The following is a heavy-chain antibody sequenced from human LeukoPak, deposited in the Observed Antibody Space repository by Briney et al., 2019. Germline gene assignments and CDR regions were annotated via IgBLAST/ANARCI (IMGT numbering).Heavy chain of an antibody. Sequence: ASVKVSCKASGYTFTGYYMHWVRQAPGQGLEWMGWINPNSGGTNYAQKFQGRVTMTRDTSISTAYMELSRLRSDDTAVYYCARGGDEVVVPAADLYYYYYMDVWGKGTTVTVSS. J-gene: IGHJ6*03. CDR2: INPNSGGT. CDR3: ARGGDEVVVPAADLYYYYYMDV. D-gene: IGHD2-2*01. V-gene: IGHV1-2*02. CDR1: GYTFTGYY.